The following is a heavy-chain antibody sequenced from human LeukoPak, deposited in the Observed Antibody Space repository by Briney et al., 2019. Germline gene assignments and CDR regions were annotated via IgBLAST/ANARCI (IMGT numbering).Heavy chain of an antibody. Sequence: ASVKVSCKASGYTFTRYDINWVRQATGQGLEYMGWMNPNSGNTGYARKFQGRVTITRNTSISTAYMELSSLRYEDTAVYYCARAPGAVARPEDVFDIWGQGTMVTVSS. D-gene: IGHD6-19*01. J-gene: IGHJ3*02. V-gene: IGHV1-8*03. CDR2: MNPNSGNT. CDR3: ARAPGAVARPEDVFDI. CDR1: GYTFTRYD.